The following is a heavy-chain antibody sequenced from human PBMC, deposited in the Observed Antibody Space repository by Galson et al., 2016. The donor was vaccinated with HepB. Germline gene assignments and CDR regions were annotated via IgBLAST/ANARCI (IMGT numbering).Heavy chain of an antibody. V-gene: IGHV4-31*03. CDR1: RGSISSGSNY. J-gene: IGHJ5*02. CDR2: IRYSGST. D-gene: IGHD3-10*01. CDR3: ARGAYGAHGPATDYKYWRDP. Sequence: TLSLTCTVSRGSISSGSNYWSWIRQHPGKGLEWIGYIRYSGSTDYNPSLKSRLTMSVDTSRNQFSLSLTSVTSADTAVYYCARGAYGAHGPATDYKYWRDPWGQGILVTVSS.